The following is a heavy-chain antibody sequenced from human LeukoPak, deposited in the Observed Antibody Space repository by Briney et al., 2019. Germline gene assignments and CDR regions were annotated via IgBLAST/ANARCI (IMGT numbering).Heavy chain of an antibody. J-gene: IGHJ4*02. CDR1: GGSISSSSYY. V-gene: IGHV4-39*01. CDR2: IYYSGST. CDR3: ARHGGGLFDY. Sequence: SETLSLTCTVSGGSISSSSYYWGWIRQPPWKGLEWIGTIYYSGSTYYNPSLKSRVTISVDTSKNQFSLKLSSVTAADTAVYYCARHGGGLFDYWGQGTLVTVSS. D-gene: IGHD3-16*01.